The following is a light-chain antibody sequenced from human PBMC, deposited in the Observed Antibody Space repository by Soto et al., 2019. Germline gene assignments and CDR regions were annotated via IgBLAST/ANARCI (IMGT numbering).Light chain of an antibody. J-gene: IGLJ2*01. V-gene: IGLV1-40*01. CDR2: GNS. Sequence: QSVLTQPPSVSGAPGRRVTISCTGSSSKIGAGYDVHWYQQLPGTAPKLLIYGNSNRPSGVPDRFSGSKSGTSASLAITGLQAEDEADYYCQSYDSSLSGSVFGGGTKVTVL. CDR3: QSYDSSLSGSV. CDR1: SSKIGAGYD.